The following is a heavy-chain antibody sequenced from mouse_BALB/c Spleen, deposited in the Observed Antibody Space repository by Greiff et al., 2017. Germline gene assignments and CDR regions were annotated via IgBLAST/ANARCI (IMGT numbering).Heavy chain of an antibody. J-gene: IGHJ2*01. CDR1: GFSLISYG. V-gene: IGHV2-4-1*01. CDR2: IWSGGST. CDR3: ARNWDY. Sequence: VQLQESGPGLVQPSQCLSITCTVSGFSLISYGVHWVRQSPGKGLEWLGVIWSGGSTDYNAAFISRLSISKDNSKCQVFFKMNSLQADDTAIYYCARNWDYWGQGTTLTVSS.